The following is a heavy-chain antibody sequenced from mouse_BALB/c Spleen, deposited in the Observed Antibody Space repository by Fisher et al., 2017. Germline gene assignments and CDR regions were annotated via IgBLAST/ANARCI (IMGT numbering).Heavy chain of an antibody. Sequence: KFKGKATLTADKSSSTAYMQLSSLTSEDSAVYFCARGNSWAMDYWGQGTSVTVSS. J-gene: IGHJ4*01. CDR3: ARGNSWAMDY. D-gene: IGHD2-1*01. V-gene: IGHV1-80*01.